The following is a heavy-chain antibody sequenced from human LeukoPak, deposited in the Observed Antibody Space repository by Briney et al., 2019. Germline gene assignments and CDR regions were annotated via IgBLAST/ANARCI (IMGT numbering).Heavy chain of an antibody. V-gene: IGHV3-21*04. Sequence: PGGSLRLSCAASGFTFSSYSMNWVRQAPGKGLEWVSSISSSSSYIYYADSVKGRFTISRDNAKNSLYLQMNSLRAEDTALYYCARPQRKYQLLFYYYYMDVWGKGTTVTVSS. J-gene: IGHJ6*03. CDR2: ISSSSSYI. D-gene: IGHD2-2*01. CDR3: ARPQRKYQLLFYYYYMDV. CDR1: GFTFSSYS.